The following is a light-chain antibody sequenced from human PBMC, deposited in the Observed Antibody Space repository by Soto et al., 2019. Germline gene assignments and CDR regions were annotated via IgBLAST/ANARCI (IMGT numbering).Light chain of an antibody. CDR1: QSVSSSY. J-gene: IGKJ1*01. CDR2: GAS. V-gene: IGKV3-20*01. Sequence: EIVLTQSPGTLSLSPGERATLSCRASQSVSSSYLAWYQQKPGQAPRLLIYGASSRATGIPDRFSGSGSGTDFTLTISRLEPEDFAVYYCQQYGGSTRTFGQGTKVDNK. CDR3: QQYGGSTRT.